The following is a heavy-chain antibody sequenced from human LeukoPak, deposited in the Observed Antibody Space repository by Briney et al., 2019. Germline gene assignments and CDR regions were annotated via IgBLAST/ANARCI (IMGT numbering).Heavy chain of an antibody. CDR1: GYTLTALS. Sequence: ASVKVSCKVSGYTLTALSIHWVRQAPGKGLEWMGGFDPELGETIYAQNFQGRVTMTEDTSTDTAYMELSSLRSEDTAVYYCATDLGGIYDYWGQGTLVTVSS. CDR2: FDPELGET. CDR3: ATDLGGIYDY. D-gene: IGHD1-26*01. J-gene: IGHJ4*02. V-gene: IGHV1-24*01.